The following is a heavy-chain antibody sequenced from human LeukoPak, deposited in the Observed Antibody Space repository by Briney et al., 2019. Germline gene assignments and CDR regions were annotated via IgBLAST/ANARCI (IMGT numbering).Heavy chain of an antibody. J-gene: IGHJ4*02. V-gene: IGHV1-18*01. Sequence: ASVKVSCKASGYTFTSYGISWVRQAPGQGLEWMGWISANNGNTNYAQKLQGRVTMTTDTSTSTAYMELRSLTSDDAAVYYCARAPMYDSSGYFIHWGQGARATVSS. CDR1: GYTFTSYG. CDR3: ARAPMYDSSGYFIH. CDR2: ISANNGNT. D-gene: IGHD3-22*01.